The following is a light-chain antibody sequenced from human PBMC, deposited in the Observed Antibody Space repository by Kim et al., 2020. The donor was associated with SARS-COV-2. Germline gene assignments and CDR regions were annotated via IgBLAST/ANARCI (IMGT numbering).Light chain of an antibody. CDR3: QQVTDYPIT. CDR1: QGIGDY. Sequence: IQLTQAPSSLSASVGDRVTITCRASQGIGDYLAWYQQKPGKAPKLLIYAASTLPSGVPSRFSGTGSGTDFTLTISSLQPEDFATYYWQQVTDYPITFGQGTRLEIK. CDR2: AAS. V-gene: IGKV1-9*01. J-gene: IGKJ5*01.